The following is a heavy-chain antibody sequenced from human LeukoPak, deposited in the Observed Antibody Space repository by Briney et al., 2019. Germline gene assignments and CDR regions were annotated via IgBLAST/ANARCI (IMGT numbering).Heavy chain of an antibody. CDR1: GFTFSSYE. J-gene: IGHJ4*02. V-gene: IGHV3-48*03. Sequence: GSLRLSCAASGFTFSSYEMNWVRQAPGKGLEWVSYISSSGSTIYYADSVKGRFTISRDNAKNSLYPQMNSLRAEDTAVYYCARAALWFGVHWGQGTLVTVSS. D-gene: IGHD3-10*01. CDR3: ARAALWFGVH. CDR2: ISSSGSTI.